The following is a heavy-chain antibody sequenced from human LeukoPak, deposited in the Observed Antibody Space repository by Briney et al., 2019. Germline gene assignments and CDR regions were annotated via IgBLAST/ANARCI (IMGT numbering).Heavy chain of an antibody. CDR2: ISYDGSNT. CDR3: AKEIGLGYKFDY. J-gene: IGHJ4*02. CDR1: GFTFSNYG. V-gene: IGHV3-30*18. Sequence: PGRSLRLSCAASGFTFSNYGMPWVRQAPGKGLEWVAVISYDGSNTYYADSVKGRFTISRDNSKNTLYLQMNSLRAEDTAVYYCAKEIGLGYKFDYWGQGTLVTVSS. D-gene: IGHD5-12*01.